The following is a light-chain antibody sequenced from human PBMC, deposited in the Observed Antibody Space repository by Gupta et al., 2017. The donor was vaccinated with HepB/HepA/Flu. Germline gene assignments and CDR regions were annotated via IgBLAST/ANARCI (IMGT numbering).Light chain of an antibody. J-gene: IGKJ4*01. Sequence: DIVMTQSPDSLDVSLGERATINCKSSQSVLYSSNNKNYLAWYQQKPGQPPKLLIYWASTRESGVPDRFSGSGSGTDFTLTISSLQAEDVAVYYCQQYYSTPQTFGGGTKVEIK. CDR3: QQYYSTPQT. CDR2: WAS. V-gene: IGKV4-1*01. CDR1: QSVLYSSNNKNY.